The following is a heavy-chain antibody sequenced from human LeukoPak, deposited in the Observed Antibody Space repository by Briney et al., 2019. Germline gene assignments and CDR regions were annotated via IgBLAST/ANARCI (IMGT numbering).Heavy chain of an antibody. CDR1: GFTFSSYW. D-gene: IGHD6-6*01. V-gene: IGHV3-7*01. J-gene: IGHJ4*02. CDR3: ARDGKQLNTYFGY. Sequence: PGGSLRLSCAASGFTFSSYWMSWVRQAPGKGLEWVANIKQDGSEKYYVDSVKGRFTISRDNAKNSLYLQMNSLRAEDTAVYYCARDGKQLNTYFGYWGQGTLVTVSS. CDR2: IKQDGSEK.